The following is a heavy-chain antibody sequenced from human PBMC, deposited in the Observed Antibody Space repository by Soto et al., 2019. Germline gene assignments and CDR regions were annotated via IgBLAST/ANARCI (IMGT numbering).Heavy chain of an antibody. D-gene: IGHD3-3*01. CDR2: TYYSGST. Sequence: QVQLQESGPGLVKPSQTLSLTCTVSGGSISSGDYYWSWIRQHPGKGLEWIGYTYYSGSTYYNPTLKSRVNISVDTSKTQYTLKLSSVTAADTAVYYCARWWSGSRQGFDPWGQGTLVTVSS. V-gene: IGHV4-31*03. J-gene: IGHJ5*02. CDR3: ARWWSGSRQGFDP. CDR1: GGSISSGDYY.